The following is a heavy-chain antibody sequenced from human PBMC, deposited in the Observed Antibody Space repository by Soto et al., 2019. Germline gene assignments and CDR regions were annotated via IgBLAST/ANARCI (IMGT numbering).Heavy chain of an antibody. CDR2: IYYSGST. CDR1: GGSISSGGYY. J-gene: IGHJ6*02. CDR3: ARHVRNYAFWSGYLYGMDV. V-gene: IGHV4-31*03. Sequence: PSETLSLTCTVSGGSISSGGYYWSWIRQHPGKGLEWIGYIYYSGSTYYNPALKSRIAISVDTTKNQFSLKLSSVTAADTAVYYGARHVRNYAFWSGYLYGMDVWGQGTTVTVSS. D-gene: IGHD3-3*01.